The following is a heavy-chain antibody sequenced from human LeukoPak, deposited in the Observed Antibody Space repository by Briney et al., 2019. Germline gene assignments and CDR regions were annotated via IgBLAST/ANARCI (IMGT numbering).Heavy chain of an antibody. Sequence: ASVKVSCKASGYTFTSYAMHWVRQAPGQRLEWMGWINAGNGNTKYSQEFQGRVTITRDTPASTAYMELSSLRSEDMAVYYCARDSGFGGLLAWFDPWGQGTLVTVSS. CDR3: ARDSGFGGLLAWFDP. D-gene: IGHD3-10*01. CDR2: INAGNGNT. V-gene: IGHV1-3*03. CDR1: GYTFTSYA. J-gene: IGHJ5*02.